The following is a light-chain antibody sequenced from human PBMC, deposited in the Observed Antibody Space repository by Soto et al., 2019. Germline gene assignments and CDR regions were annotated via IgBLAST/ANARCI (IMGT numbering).Light chain of an antibody. Sequence: DIHMTQSPSSLSPSLRDRVSITCRASQSISSYLNWYQQKPGKAPKLLIYAASSLQSGVPSRFSGSGSGTDFTLTISSLQPEDFATYYCQQSYSTPITFGQGTRLEIK. CDR3: QQSYSTPIT. J-gene: IGKJ5*01. V-gene: IGKV1-39*01. CDR2: AAS. CDR1: QSISSY.